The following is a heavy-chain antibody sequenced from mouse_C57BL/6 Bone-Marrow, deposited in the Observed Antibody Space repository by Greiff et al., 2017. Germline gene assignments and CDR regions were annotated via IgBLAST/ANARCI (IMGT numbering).Heavy chain of an antibody. Sequence: QVQLKESGAELVKPGASVKISCKASGYAFSSYGMNWVKQRTGKGLEWIGQIYPGDGDTNYNGKFKGKATLTADKSSSTAYMQLRSLTSEDSAVYFCARYYDYDGAMDYGGQGTSVTVS. CDR1: GYAFSSYG. CDR2: IYPGDGDT. V-gene: IGHV1-80*01. D-gene: IGHD2-4*01. CDR3: ARYYDYDGAMDY. J-gene: IGHJ4*01.